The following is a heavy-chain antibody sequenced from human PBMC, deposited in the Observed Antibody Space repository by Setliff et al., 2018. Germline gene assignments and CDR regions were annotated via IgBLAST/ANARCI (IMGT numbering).Heavy chain of an antibody. D-gene: IGHD1-26*01. CDR3: VRDVAGGSHATYFDY. CDR2: INGDGTIT. CDR1: GFTFSKYW. Sequence: GGSLRLSCGASGFTFSKYWMYWVRQVPGKGLVWVSRINGDGTITNYADSVKGRFTISRDNAKNTLYLQMNRLRVEDTAVYYCVRDVAGGSHATYFDYWGQGTLVTVSS. V-gene: IGHV3-74*01. J-gene: IGHJ4*02.